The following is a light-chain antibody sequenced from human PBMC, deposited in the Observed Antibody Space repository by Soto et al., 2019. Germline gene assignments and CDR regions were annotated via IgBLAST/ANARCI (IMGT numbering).Light chain of an antibody. J-gene: IGKJ3*01. Sequence: EVVLTQSPGTLSLSAGERATLSCRASQSVADNHLAWYQQKPGQAPRLLIYDGSTRAAGIPDRFSGSGSGTDFTLTISRLEPEDFGVYFCHHYTRSPIFTFGPGTTVD. CDR1: QSVADNH. V-gene: IGKV3-20*01. CDR2: DGS. CDR3: HHYTRSPIFT.